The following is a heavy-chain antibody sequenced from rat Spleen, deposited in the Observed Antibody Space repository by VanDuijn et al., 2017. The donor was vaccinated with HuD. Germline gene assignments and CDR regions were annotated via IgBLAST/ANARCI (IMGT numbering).Heavy chain of an antibody. J-gene: IGHJ2*01. CDR1: GFNFNDYW. D-gene: IGHD1-11*01. CDR2: INKDRRTI. V-gene: IGHV4-2*01. CDR3: ARATNDGGYLDYFDY. Sequence: EVKLVESGGGLVQPGRSLKLSCAAPGFNFNDYWMGWLRRAPGKGLERIGEINKDRRTIKYNPSLKDRVTISRDNAQNTLYLQMSKLGSEDTAIYYCARATNDGGYLDYFDYWGQGVMVTVSS.